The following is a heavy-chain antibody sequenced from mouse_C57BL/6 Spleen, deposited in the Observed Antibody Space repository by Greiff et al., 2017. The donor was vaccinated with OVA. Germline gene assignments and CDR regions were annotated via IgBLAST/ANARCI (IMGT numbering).Heavy chain of an antibody. V-gene: IGHV1-50*01. CDR2: IDPSDSYT. CDR1: GYTFTSYW. CDR3: ARYQFGFDY. Sequence: QVQLQQPGAELVKPGASVKLSCKASGYTFTSYWMQWVKQRPGQGLEWIGEIDPSDSYTNYNQKFKGKATLTLDTSSSTAYMQLSSLTSEDSAVYYCARYQFGFDYWGQGTTLTVSS. J-gene: IGHJ2*01.